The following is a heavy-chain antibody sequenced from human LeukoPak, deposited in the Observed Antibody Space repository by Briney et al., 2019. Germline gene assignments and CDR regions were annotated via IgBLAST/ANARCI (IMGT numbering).Heavy chain of an antibody. Sequence: GGSLRLSCEASGFTFSSYAMSGVTQAPGKGLAWVSVISSSGDSTYYANYVKGRYTISRDNSKNTLYLQMNNLRAEDTAVYYCAKPLEKYTYGGNFDYWGQGILVTVSS. CDR3: AKPLEKYTYGGNFDY. D-gene: IGHD4-23*01. V-gene: IGHV3-23*01. J-gene: IGHJ4*02. CDR2: ISSSGDST. CDR1: GFTFSSYA.